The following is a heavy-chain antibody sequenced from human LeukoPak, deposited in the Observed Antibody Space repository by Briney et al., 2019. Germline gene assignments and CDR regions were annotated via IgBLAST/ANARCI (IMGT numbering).Heavy chain of an antibody. CDR2: ITHEGSTK. Sequence: PGGSLRLSCAASGFTFSSYAMHWARQAPAKGLGWVAVITHEGSTKYYADSVKGRFTISRDNSESTLYLQMNSLSAEDTAVYYCAKDIGDYVTRGRPYFDYWGQGTLVTVSS. V-gene: IGHV3-30*18. D-gene: IGHD4-17*01. CDR1: GFTFSSYA. CDR3: AKDIGDYVTRGRPYFDY. J-gene: IGHJ4*02.